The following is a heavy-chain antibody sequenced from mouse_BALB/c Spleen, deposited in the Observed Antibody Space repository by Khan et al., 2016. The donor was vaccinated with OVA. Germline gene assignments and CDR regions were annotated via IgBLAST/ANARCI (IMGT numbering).Heavy chain of an antibody. V-gene: IGHV3-1*02. Sequence: EVKLEVSGPDLVKPSQSLSLTCTVTGYSITSGYSWHWIRQFPGNKLEWMGYIHYSGSTTYNPSLKSRISITRDTSKNQFFLQLNSVTTEDTATYYCARAGTTVVAYWYFDVWGAGTTVTGSS. J-gene: IGHJ1*01. CDR1: GYSITSGYS. D-gene: IGHD1-1*01. CDR3: ARAGTTVVAYWYFDV. CDR2: IHYSGST.